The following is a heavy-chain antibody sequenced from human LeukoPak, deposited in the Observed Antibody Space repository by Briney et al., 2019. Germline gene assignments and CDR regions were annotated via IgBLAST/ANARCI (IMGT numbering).Heavy chain of an antibody. V-gene: IGHV3-7*01. D-gene: IGHD3-16*01. CDR3: ARFSYYYIDV. CDR2: INQDAREK. Sequence: PGGSLRLSCAASGFTLSDHYMSWIRQAPGKGLEWVANINQDAREKYYVDSLKGRFTISRDNAKNSLYLQMNSLRVEDTAVYYCARFSYYYIDVWGKGTTVTISS. J-gene: IGHJ6*03. CDR1: GFTLSDHY.